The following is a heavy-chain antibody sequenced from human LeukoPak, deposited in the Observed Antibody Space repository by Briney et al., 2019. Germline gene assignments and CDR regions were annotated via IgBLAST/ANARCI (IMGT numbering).Heavy chain of an antibody. J-gene: IGHJ4*02. CDR1: GFTFSSHA. Sequence: PGGSLRLSCAASGFTFSSHAMSWVRQAPGKGLEWVSAISGSGGSIYYADSVKGRFTISRDNSKNTLYLQMNGLRAEDTVVYYCAEASIATAGILDYWGQGTLVTVSS. CDR2: ISGSGGSI. CDR3: AEASIATAGILDY. V-gene: IGHV3-23*01. D-gene: IGHD6-13*01.